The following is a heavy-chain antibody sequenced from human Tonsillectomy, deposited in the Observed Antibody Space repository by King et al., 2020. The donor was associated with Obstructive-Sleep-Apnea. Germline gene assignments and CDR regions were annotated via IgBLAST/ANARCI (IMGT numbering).Heavy chain of an antibody. CDR1: GGSISNYY. Sequence: VQLQESGPGLVKPSETLSLTCTVSGGSISNYYWSWIRQPPGKGLEWIGYIYNSGSTNYNPSLKRRVTISVDTSKNQFSLKVSSVTAADTAVYYCARGLRYSSSWYYFDYWGQGTLVTVSS. D-gene: IGHD6-13*01. J-gene: IGHJ4*02. CDR3: ARGLRYSSSWYYFDY. V-gene: IGHV4-59*08. CDR2: IYNSGST.